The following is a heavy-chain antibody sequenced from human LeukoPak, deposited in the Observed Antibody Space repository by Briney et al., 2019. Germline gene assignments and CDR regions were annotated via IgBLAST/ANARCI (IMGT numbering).Heavy chain of an antibody. J-gene: IGHJ6*02. Sequence: PGRSLRLSCAASGFTFSSYGMHWVRQAPGKGLEWVAVIWYDGSNKYYADSVKGRFTISRDNSKNTLYLQMNSLRAEDTAVYYCAREFSQAEYYYYGMDVWGQGTTVTVSS. CDR3: AREFSQAEYYYYGMDV. CDR2: IWYDGSNK. CDR1: GFTFSSYG. V-gene: IGHV3-33*01.